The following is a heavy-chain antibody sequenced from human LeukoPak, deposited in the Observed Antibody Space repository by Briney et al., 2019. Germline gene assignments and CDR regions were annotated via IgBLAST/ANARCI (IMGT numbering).Heavy chain of an antibody. CDR3: ARIRCGHSGSVCYNH. V-gene: IGHV4-34*01. D-gene: IGHD3-9*01. Sequence: PWKTLSLTWVVLGVSINVYYWGWIRKSQGRGWDWFGEISHTEGTRYNPSLESRVTMSVGTSENQLSLKLIFVTAADTAVYYCARIRCGHSGSVCYNHWGLGTLVTVSS. CDR1: GVSINVYY. CDR2: ISHTEGT. J-gene: IGHJ1*01.